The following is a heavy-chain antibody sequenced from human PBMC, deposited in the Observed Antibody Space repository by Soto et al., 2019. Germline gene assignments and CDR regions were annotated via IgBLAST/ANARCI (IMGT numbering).Heavy chain of an antibody. CDR2: IWYDGSKK. V-gene: IGHV3-33*01. CDR1: GFTFSSYG. D-gene: IGHD2-21*02. CDR3: ARDVLCGGDSPLCAFDI. J-gene: IGHJ3*02. Sequence: QVQLVESGGGVVQPGRSLRLSCAASGFTFSSYGMHWVRQAPGKGLEWVAVIWYDGSKKYYADSVKGRFTISRDNYKNTLYLQMNSLRAADTAVYYCARDVLCGGDSPLCAFDIWGQGTTVIVSS.